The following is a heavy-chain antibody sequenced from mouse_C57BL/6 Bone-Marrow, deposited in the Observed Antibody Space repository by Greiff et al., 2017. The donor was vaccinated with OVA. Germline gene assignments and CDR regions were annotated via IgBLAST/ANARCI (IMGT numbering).Heavy chain of an antibody. CDR3: ARACQGAMDY. V-gene: IGHV1-59*01. CDR2: IDPSDSYT. Sequence: QVQLQQPGAELVRPGTSVKLSCKASGYTFTSYWMHWVKQRPGQGLEWIGVIDPSDSYTNYNQKFKGKATLTVDTSSSTAYMQLSSLTSEDSAVYYCARACQGAMDYWGQGTSVTVSS. D-gene: IGHD6-1*01. J-gene: IGHJ4*01. CDR1: GYTFTSYW.